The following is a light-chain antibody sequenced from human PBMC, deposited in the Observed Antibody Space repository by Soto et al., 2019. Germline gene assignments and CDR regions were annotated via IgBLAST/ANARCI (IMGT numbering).Light chain of an antibody. J-gene: IGKJ2*01. V-gene: IGKV3-20*01. CDR3: QQYGSSPYT. CDR2: GAT. Sequence: EIVLTQSPGTLSLSPGERATLSCRASQSVSSSSLAWYQQKPGQAPSLLIYGATSSATGIPDRFSGSRSGTDLTLTISSLEPEDFAVFYCQQYGSSPYTCGQGTKLEIK. CDR1: QSVSSSS.